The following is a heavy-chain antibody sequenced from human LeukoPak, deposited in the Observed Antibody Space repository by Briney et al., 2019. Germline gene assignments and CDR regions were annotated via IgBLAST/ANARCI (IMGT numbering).Heavy chain of an antibody. CDR3: ARVLGSSGYYYVWYFDL. CDR2: IKQDGSEK. CDR1: GFTFSSYW. D-gene: IGHD3-22*01. V-gene: IGHV3-7*01. J-gene: IGHJ2*01. Sequence: GGSLRLSCAASGFTFSSYWMSWVRQAPGKGLEWVANIKQDGSEKYYVDSVKGRFTISRDNAKNSLYLQMNSLRAEDTAVYYCARVLGSSGYYYVWYFDLWGRGTLVTVSS.